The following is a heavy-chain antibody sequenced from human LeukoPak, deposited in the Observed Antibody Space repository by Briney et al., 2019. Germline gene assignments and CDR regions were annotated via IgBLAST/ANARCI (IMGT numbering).Heavy chain of an antibody. J-gene: IGHJ6*03. CDR2: INPNSGGT. CDR3: AMQQLVGRNYYYYMDV. V-gene: IGHV1-2*02. D-gene: IGHD6-13*01. CDR1: GYTFTGYY. Sequence: GASVKVSCKASGYTFTGYYMHWVRQAPGQGLEWMGWINPNSGGTNYAQKFQGRVTMTRDTSISTAYMELSRLRSDDTAVYYCAMQQLVGRNYYYYMDVWDKGTTVTVSS.